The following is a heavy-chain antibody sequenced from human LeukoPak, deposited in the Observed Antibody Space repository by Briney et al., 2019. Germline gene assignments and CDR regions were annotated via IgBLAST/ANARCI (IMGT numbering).Heavy chain of an antibody. D-gene: IGHD3-9*01. CDR1: GYTFTGYY. CDR3: ARALSLVVTLVIGY. Sequence: ASVKVSCKASGYTFTGYYMRWVRQAPGQGLEWMGWINPNSGGTNYAQKFQGRVTMTRDTSISTAYMELSRLRSDDTAVYYCARALSLVVTLVIGYWGQGTLVTVSS. V-gene: IGHV1-2*02. CDR2: INPNSGGT. J-gene: IGHJ4*02.